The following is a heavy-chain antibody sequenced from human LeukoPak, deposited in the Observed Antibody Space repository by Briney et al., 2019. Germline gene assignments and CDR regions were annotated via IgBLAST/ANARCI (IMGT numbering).Heavy chain of an antibody. Sequence: PSQTLSLTCTVSGGSISSGGYYWSWIRQHPGKGLEWIGYIYYSGSTYYNPSLKSRVTISVDTSKNQFSLKLSSVTAADTAVYYCARESSELSVRGLYYGMDVWGQGTTVTASS. D-gene: IGHD3-10*01. J-gene: IGHJ6*02. CDR1: GGSISSGGYY. CDR3: ARESSELSVRGLYYGMDV. CDR2: IYYSGST. V-gene: IGHV4-31*03.